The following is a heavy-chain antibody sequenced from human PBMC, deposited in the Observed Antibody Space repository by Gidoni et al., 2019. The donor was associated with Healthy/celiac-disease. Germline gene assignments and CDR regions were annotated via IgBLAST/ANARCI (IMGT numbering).Heavy chain of an antibody. CDR2: IIPIFGTA. V-gene: IGHV1-69*06. J-gene: IGHJ6*03. CDR1: GGTFSSYA. Sequence: QVQLVQSGAEVKKPGSSVKVSCKASGGTFSSYAISWVRQAPGQGLEWMGGIIPIFGTANYAQNFQGRVTITADKSTSTAYMELSSLRSEDTAVYYCARTLMGSPSAHYYYYYMDVWGKGTTVTVSS. CDR3: ARTLMGSPSAHYYYYYMDV. D-gene: IGHD1-26*01.